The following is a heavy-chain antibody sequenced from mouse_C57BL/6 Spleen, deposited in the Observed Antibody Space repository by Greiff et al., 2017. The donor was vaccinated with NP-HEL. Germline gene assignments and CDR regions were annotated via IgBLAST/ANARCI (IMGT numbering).Heavy chain of an antibody. Sequence: QVQLKQPGTELVKPGASVKLSCKASGYTFTSYWMHWVKQRPGQGLEWIGNINPSNGGTNYNEKFKSKATLTVDKSSSTAYMQLSSLTSEDSAVYYCARGEYYGSSYEGFAYWGQGTLVTVSA. J-gene: IGHJ3*01. V-gene: IGHV1-53*01. CDR1: GYTFTSYW. D-gene: IGHD1-1*01. CDR3: ARGEYYGSSYEGFAY. CDR2: INPSNGGT.